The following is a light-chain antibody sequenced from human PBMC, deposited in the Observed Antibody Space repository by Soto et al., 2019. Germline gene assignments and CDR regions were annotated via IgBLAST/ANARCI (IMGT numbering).Light chain of an antibody. J-gene: IGKJ5*01. CDR3: QQSYSTPPENT. CDR2: AAS. Sequence: DIQMTQSPSSLSASVGDRVTITCRASQSISSYLNWYQQKPGKAPKLLIYAASSLQSGVPSRFSGSGSGTDVTLTISSLQPEDFATYYCQQSYSTPPENTFGQGTRLEIK. V-gene: IGKV1-39*01. CDR1: QSISSY.